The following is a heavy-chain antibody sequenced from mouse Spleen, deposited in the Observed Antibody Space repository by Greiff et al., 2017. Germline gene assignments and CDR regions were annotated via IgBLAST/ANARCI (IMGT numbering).Heavy chain of an antibody. CDR1: GYTFTSYW. J-gene: IGHJ2*01. Sequence: QVQLQQPGAELVRPGSSVKLSCKASGYTFTSYWMHWVKQRPIQGLEWIGNIDPSDSETHYNQKFKDKATLTVDKSSSTAYMQLSSLTSEDSAVYYCARRSGLLYSYFDYWGQGTTLTVSS. CDR2: IDPSDSET. CDR3: ARRSGLLYSYFDY. V-gene: IGHV1-52*01. D-gene: IGHD2-12*01.